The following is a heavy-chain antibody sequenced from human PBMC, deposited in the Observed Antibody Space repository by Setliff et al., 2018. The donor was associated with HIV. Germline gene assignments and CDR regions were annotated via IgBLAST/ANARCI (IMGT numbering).Heavy chain of an antibody. D-gene: IGHD4-17*01. CDR1: GFSLSTSGMC. Sequence: VSGPTLVNPTQTLTLTCTFSGFSLSTSGMCVNWIRQPPGKALEWLARIDWDDNKFYSTSLKTRLTISKDTSKNQVVLTMTYMDPVDTATYYCARTPPPNNYGDYIIDYWGQGTLVTVSS. J-gene: IGHJ4*02. CDR2: IDWDDNK. CDR3: ARTPPPNNYGDYIIDY. V-gene: IGHV2-70*17.